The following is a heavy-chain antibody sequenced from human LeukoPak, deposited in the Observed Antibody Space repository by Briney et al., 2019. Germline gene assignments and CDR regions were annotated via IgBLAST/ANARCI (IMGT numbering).Heavy chain of an antibody. Sequence: PSETLSLTCAVYGVSFRGYYWSWIRQPPGKGLEWIGEINHSGSTNYNPSLKSRLSISVDTSKNQFSVKLSSVSAADTAVYYCERGRFGQLLEPPDYGGQGTLVPVPS. CDR3: ERGRFGQLLEPPDY. CDR2: INHSGST. D-gene: IGHD3-10*01. J-gene: IGHJ4*02. CDR1: GVSFRGYY. V-gene: IGHV4-34*01.